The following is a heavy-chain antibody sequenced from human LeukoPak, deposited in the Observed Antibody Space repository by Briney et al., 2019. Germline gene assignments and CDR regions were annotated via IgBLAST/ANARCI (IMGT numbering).Heavy chain of an antibody. CDR1: GSGFTFGNFG. CDR2: ISGSGHYT. D-gene: IGHD3-16*01. Sequence: PGGSLRLSCEASGSGFTFGNFGLSWVRQAPGKGLEWLSGISGSGHYTYYADSVKGRFTISRDNSKNIVYIEMNSLRAEDTAVYYCAKGGSWGDYYFYFYMDVWGKGTTVTVSS. V-gene: IGHV3-23*01. CDR3: AKGGSWGDYYFYFYMDV. J-gene: IGHJ6*03.